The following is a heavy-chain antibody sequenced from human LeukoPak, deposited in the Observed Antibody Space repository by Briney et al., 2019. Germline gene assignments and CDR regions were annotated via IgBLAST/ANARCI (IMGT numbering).Heavy chain of an antibody. D-gene: IGHD3-22*01. CDR1: GDSVSRSDSY. V-gene: IGHV4-39*01. J-gene: IGHJ1*01. CDR3: ARRRYYDGSGYLE. Sequence: SETLSLTCSVSGDSVSRSDSYWDWIRQPPGKGLEWIGTIYYSGRTYCSPSLKSRVTMSVDPSNNPFSLNLRSVTAADTAVYYCARRRYYDGSGYLEWGQGTLLSVSS. CDR2: IYYSGRT.